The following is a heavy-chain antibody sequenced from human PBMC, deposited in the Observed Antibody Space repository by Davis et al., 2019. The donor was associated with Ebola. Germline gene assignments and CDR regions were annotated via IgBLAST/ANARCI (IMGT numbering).Heavy chain of an antibody. CDR3: ARADWTA. D-gene: IGHD1-1*01. J-gene: IGHJ5*02. CDR2: MSTSGGSM. Sequence: GGSLRLSCAASGFTFSDYEMNWVRQTPGKGLEWISYMSTSGGSMYYADSVKGRFTISRDNAKNSLYLQMNSLRVEDTAIYYCARADWTAWGQGTLVTVSS. V-gene: IGHV3-48*03. CDR1: GFTFSDYE.